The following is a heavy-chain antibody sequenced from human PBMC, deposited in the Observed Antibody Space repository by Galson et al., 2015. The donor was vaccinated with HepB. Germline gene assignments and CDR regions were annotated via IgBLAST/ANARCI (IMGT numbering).Heavy chain of an antibody. CDR2: ISSSGSYI. D-gene: IGHD3-10*01. CDR3: ARDYRPSFGSGSYYPNWFDP. J-gene: IGHJ5*02. Sequence: SLRLSCAASGFTFSSYSLNWVRQAPGKGLEWVSSISSSGSYIYYADSVKGRFTISRDNAKNPLYLQMNSLRAEDTAVYSCARDYRPSFGSGSYYPNWFDPWGQGTLVTVSS. V-gene: IGHV3-21*01. CDR1: GFTFSSYS.